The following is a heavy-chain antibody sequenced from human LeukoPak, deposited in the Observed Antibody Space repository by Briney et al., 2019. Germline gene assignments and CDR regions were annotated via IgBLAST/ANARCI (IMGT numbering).Heavy chain of an antibody. Sequence: GGSLRLSCAASGFTFSSYSMNWVRQAPGKGLEWVSYISSSSTIYYADSVKGRFTISRDNAKNSLYLQMNSLRAEDTAVYYCARGLTGYRSFDYWGQGTLVTVSS. CDR1: GFTFSSYS. D-gene: IGHD3-9*01. J-gene: IGHJ4*02. CDR3: ARGLTGYRSFDY. V-gene: IGHV3-48*04. CDR2: ISSSSTI.